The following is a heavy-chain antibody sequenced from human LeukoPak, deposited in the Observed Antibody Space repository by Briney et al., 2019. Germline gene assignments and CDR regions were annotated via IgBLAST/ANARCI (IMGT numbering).Heavy chain of an antibody. CDR3: AKDTQHTAPTRFDP. CDR1: GFTFSSYW. D-gene: IGHD2-21*01. Sequence: GGSLRLSCAASGFTFSSYWMSWVRQAPGKGLEWVANIKQDGSEKYYVDSVKGRFTISRDNAKNSLYLQMNSLRAEDTAVYYCAKDTQHTAPTRFDPWGQGTLVTVSS. CDR2: IKQDGSEK. J-gene: IGHJ5*02. V-gene: IGHV3-7*03.